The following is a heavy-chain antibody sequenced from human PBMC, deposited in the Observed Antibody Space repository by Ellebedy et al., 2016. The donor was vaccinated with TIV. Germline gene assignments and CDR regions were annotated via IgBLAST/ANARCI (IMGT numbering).Heavy chain of an antibody. CDR2: IIPIFGTA. CDR3: ASRTGGDHGVYYYYGMDV. Sequence: AASVKVSCKASGGTFSSYAISWVRQAPGQGLEWMGGIIPIFGTANYAQKFQGRVTITADESTSTAYMELRSLRSDDTAVYYCASRTGGDHGVYYYYGMDVWGQGTTVTVSS. V-gene: IGHV1-69*13. CDR1: GGTFSSYA. J-gene: IGHJ6*02. D-gene: IGHD2-21*02.